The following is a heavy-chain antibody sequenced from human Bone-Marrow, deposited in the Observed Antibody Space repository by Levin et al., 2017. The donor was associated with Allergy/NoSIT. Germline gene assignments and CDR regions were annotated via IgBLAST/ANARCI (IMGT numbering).Heavy chain of an antibody. CDR3: TSEYWYYFNY. V-gene: IGHV3-72*01. CDR2: ISHKPDSYTT. CDR1: GITLRDYY. D-gene: IGHD2-8*02. Sequence: GESLKTSCAASGITLRDYYVTWVRQAPGKGLEWVGHISHKPDSYTTKYAASVKGRFTVSRDDSKNSAYLQMNNLKTEDTAIYYCTSEYWYYFNYWGQGTLVTVSS. J-gene: IGHJ4*02.